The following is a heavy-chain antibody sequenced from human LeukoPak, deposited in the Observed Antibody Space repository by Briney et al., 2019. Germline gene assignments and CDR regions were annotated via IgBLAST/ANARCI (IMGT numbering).Heavy chain of an antibody. D-gene: IGHD3-22*01. CDR2: ISYDGSNK. CDR3: ARAHYYDSSGYSNFDY. V-gene: IGHV3-30-3*01. J-gene: IGHJ4*02. CDR1: GFTFSSYA. Sequence: GRSLRLSCAASGFTFSSYAMHWVRQAPGKGLEWVAVISYDGSNKHYADSVKGRFTISRDNSKNTLYLQMNSLRAEDTAVYYCARAHYYDSSGYSNFDYWGQGTLVTVSS.